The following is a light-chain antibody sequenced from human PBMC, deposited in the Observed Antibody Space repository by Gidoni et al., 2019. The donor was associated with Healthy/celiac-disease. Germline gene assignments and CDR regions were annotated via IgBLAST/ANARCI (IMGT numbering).Light chain of an antibody. V-gene: IGKV2-28*01. CDR2: WGS. Sequence: DIVMTQSPLSLPVTPGEPASISCRSSQSLLHSNGYNYLDWYLQKPGQSPQLLIYWGSNRASGVPDRVSGSGSGTDVTLKISRVEAEDVGVYYCMQALQTPRTFGQGTKVEIK. J-gene: IGKJ1*01. CDR1: QSLLHSNGYNY. CDR3: MQALQTPRT.